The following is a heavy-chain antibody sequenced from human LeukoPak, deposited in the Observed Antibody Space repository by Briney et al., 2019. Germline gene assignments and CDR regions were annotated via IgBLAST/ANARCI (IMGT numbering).Heavy chain of an antibody. D-gene: IGHD1-1*01. J-gene: IGHJ4*02. Sequence: PGGSLRLSCAASGFTFSSYAMSWVRQAPGKGLEYVSVISGRGGSTHYRGSVKGRFTISRDNSKNTLYLQMSSLRVEDTAVYYCAKDGTTTITFDYWGQGTLVTVSS. CDR1: GFTFSSYA. CDR3: AKDGTTTITFDY. V-gene: IGHV3-23*01. CDR2: ISGRGGST.